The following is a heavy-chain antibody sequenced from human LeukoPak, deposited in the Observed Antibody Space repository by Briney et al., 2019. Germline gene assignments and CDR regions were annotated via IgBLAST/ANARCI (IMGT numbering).Heavy chain of an antibody. J-gene: IGHJ4*02. CDR2: ISTYSGNT. V-gene: IGHV1-18*01. CDR3: ARDCDRSGYYCY. Sequence: ASVKVSCKASGYTFTNYGICWVRQAPGQGLEWMGWISTYSGNTNYAQKLQGRVTVTTDTSTSTAYMELRSLGFDDTAVYYCARDCDRSGYYCYWGQGTLVTVSS. CDR1: GYTFTNYG. D-gene: IGHD3-22*01.